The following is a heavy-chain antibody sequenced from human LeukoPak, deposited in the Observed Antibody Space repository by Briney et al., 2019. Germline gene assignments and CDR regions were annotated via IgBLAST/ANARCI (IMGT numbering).Heavy chain of an antibody. CDR1: GYTFTGYY. CDR3: GRDLGDDINWFDL. J-gene: IGHJ5*02. Sequence: GASVKVSCKASGYTFTGYYMHWVRQAPGQGLEWMGWINPNSGSTNYAQKFQVRVTITMDTSISTAYMELSRLRSDDTAVYYCGRDLGDDINWFDLWGEGTLVSVSS. D-gene: IGHD3-10*01. V-gene: IGHV1-2*02. CDR2: INPNSGST.